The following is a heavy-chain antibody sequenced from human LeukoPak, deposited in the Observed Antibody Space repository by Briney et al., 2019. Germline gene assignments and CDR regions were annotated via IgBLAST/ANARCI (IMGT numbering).Heavy chain of an antibody. D-gene: IGHD2-2*01. J-gene: IGHJ4*02. V-gene: IGHV3-33*01. CDR2: IWYDGSNK. CDR1: GFSFSNYG. CDR3: ARDALYCSSTSCLIYYFDY. Sequence: GGSLRLSCAASGFSFSNYGMHWVRQAPGKGLEWVAVIWYDGSNKFYADPLKGRFTISRDNSKNTLYLEMNSLTAEDTAVYYCARDALYCSSTSCLIYYFDYWGQGTLVTVSS.